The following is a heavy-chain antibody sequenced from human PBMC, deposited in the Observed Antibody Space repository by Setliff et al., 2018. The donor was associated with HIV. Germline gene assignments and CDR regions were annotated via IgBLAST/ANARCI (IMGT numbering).Heavy chain of an antibody. V-gene: IGHV4-39*01. CDR3: ARLFQWMSYSFDI. CDR2: IYSSGNT. D-gene: IGHD5-12*01. Sequence: SLTCTVSGGSISTSSYYWGWIRQPPGKGLEWIGSIYSSGNTYYSPSLKNRVSMSVDRSRNQFSLKLSSVTAAETAVYYCARLFQWMSYSFDIWGQGTMVTVSS. J-gene: IGHJ3*02. CDR1: GGSISTSSYY.